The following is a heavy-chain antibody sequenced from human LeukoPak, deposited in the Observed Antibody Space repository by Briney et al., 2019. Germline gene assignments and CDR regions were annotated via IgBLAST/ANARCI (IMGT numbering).Heavy chain of an antibody. V-gene: IGHV3-23*01. Sequence: GESLRLSCAASGFTFSSYAMSWVRQAPGKGLEWVSAISGSGGSTYYADSVKGRFTISRDNSKNTLYLQMNSLRAEDTAVYYCAKDLDCSSTSCYKDYWGQGTLVTVSS. CDR2: ISGSGGST. CDR1: GFTFSSYA. D-gene: IGHD2-2*02. CDR3: AKDLDCSSTSCYKDY. J-gene: IGHJ4*02.